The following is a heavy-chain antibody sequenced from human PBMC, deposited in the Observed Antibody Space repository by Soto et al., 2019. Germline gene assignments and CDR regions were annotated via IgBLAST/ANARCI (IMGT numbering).Heavy chain of an antibody. CDR2: INQDGGVT. CDR3: GRYYRVSGRNFFDY. J-gene: IGHJ4*02. V-gene: IGHV3-7*03. CDR1: GFTFISSF. Sequence: GVSLRLSCVASGFTFISSFMGWIRQAPGKGLEWVANINQDGGVTYYVDSVDGRFTISRDNAKDSLYLQMNSLRGEDTVIYYCGRYYRVSGRNFFDYWGQGTPVT. D-gene: IGHD5-12*01.